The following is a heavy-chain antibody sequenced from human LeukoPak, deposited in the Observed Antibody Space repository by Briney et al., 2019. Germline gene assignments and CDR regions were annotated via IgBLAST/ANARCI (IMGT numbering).Heavy chain of an antibody. CDR3: TRGMGVY. CDR2: IRSKAYGGTT. Sequence: GGTLRLSCTASGFTFGDYAMIWVRQAPGQEREGVGFIRSKAYGGTTEYAASVKGRFTISRDDSKSTAYLQMNSLKTEDTAVYYCTRGMGVYWGQGTLVTVSS. J-gene: IGHJ4*02. D-gene: IGHD3-16*01. V-gene: IGHV3-49*04. CDR1: GFTFGDYA.